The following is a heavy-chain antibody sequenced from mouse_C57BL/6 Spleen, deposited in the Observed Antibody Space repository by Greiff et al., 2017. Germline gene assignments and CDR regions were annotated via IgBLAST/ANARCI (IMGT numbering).Heavy chain of an antibody. CDR2: INPNNGGT. J-gene: IGHJ1*03. CDR3: AIGLLVGYFDV. D-gene: IGHD2-3*01. V-gene: IGHV1-22*01. Sequence: EVKVVESGPELVKPGASVKMSCKASGYTFTDYNMHWVKQSHGKSLEWIGYINPNNGGTSYNQKFKGKATLTVNKSSSTAYMELRSLTSEDSAVYYCAIGLLVGYFDVWGTGTTVTVSS. CDR1: GYTFTDYN.